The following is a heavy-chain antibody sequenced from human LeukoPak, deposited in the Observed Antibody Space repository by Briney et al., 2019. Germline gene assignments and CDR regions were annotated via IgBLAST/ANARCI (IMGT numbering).Heavy chain of an antibody. CDR3: ARGYSSNWRDFFDS. CDR1: GYXFTTYY. J-gene: IGHJ4*02. CDR2: ISPSTGGT. V-gene: IGHV1-46*01. Sequence: ASVKVSCKASGYXFTTYYIHWLRQAPGQGLEWMGIISPSTGGTTYAQRFQGSVTMTRDTSTSTVYMELSSLRSEDTALYYCARGYSSNWRDFFDSWGQGTLVTVSS. D-gene: IGHD6-13*01.